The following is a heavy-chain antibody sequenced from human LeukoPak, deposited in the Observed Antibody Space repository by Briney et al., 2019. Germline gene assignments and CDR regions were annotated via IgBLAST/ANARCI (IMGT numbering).Heavy chain of an antibody. CDR2: IKQDGSEK. J-gene: IGHJ4*02. D-gene: IGHD3-22*01. Sequence: GGSLRLSCAASGFTFSSYWMSWVRKAPGKGLEWVANIKQDGSEKYYVDSVKGRFTISRDNAKNSLYLQMNSLRAEDTAVYYCARRSITMIVVVTTSYDYWGQGTLVTVSS. CDR1: GFTFSSYW. V-gene: IGHV3-7*01. CDR3: ARRSITMIVVVTTSYDY.